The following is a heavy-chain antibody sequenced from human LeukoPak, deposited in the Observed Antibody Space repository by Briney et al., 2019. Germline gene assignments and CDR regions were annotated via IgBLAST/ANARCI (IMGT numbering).Heavy chain of an antibody. D-gene: IGHD2-15*01. CDR3: ASRGYCSGGSCYSDYMDV. Sequence: GASVKVSCNASGGTFSSYAISWVRHSPGQGLEWLGGIIPIFGTANYAQKFQGRVTITADKSTSTAYMELSSLRSEDTAVYYCASRGYCSGGSCYSDYMDVWGKGTTVTVSS. J-gene: IGHJ6*03. CDR2: IIPIFGTA. CDR1: GGTFSSYA. V-gene: IGHV1-69*06.